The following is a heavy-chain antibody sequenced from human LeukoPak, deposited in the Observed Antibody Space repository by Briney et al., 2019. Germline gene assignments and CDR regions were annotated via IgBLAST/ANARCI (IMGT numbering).Heavy chain of an antibody. V-gene: IGHV3-23*01. CDR2: ISGSGGST. Sequence: PGGSLRLSCAASGFTFSSYAMSWVRQAPGKGLEWVSAISGSGGSTYYADSVKGRFTISRDNSKNTLYLQMNSLRAEDTAVYYCARGGEFGEFPPDYWGQGTLVTVPS. J-gene: IGHJ4*02. CDR1: GFTFSSYA. D-gene: IGHD3-10*01. CDR3: ARGGEFGEFPPDY.